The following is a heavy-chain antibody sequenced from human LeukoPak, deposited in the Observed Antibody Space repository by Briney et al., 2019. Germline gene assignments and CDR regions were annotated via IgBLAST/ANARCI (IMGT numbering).Heavy chain of an antibody. CDR3: AKEVLTAADY. J-gene: IGHJ4*02. Sequence: GGSLRLSCAASGFTFSNYAMNWARQAPGKGLEWVSGISGSGGSTQYADSVKGRFTNSRDNSKNTLYLQMNSLRAEDTAVYYCAKEVLTAADYWGQGTLVTVSS. V-gene: IGHV3-23*01. D-gene: IGHD6-13*01. CDR1: GFTFSNYA. CDR2: ISGSGGST.